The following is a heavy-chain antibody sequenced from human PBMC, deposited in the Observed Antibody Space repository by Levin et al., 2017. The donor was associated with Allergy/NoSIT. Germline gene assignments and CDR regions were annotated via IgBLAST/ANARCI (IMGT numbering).Heavy chain of an antibody. Sequence: SQTLSLPCSVSGGSVRSGTYYWSWIRRPPGKGLEWIGYINYRGVTKYNPSLKSRVTISVDTSKNEFSLKVTSVTAADTAVYYWARNRIIVSGGNDYYYGMDVWGQGTTVTVSS. CDR1: GGSVRSGTYY. J-gene: IGHJ6*02. V-gene: IGHV4-61*01. D-gene: IGHD5/OR15-5a*01. CDR2: INYRGVT. CDR3: ARNRIIVSGGNDYYYGMDV.